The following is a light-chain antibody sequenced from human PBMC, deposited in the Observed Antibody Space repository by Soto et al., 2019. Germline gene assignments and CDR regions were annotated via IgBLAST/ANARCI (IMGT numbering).Light chain of an antibody. Sequence: QSALTQPASVSGSPGQSITISCTGTSSDVGGYNYVSWYQQHPGKAPKLMIYEVSNRPSGVSNRFSGSKSGNTASLTISGLQAEDEADYYCSSYTSSSTSYVFGNGTK. J-gene: IGLJ1*01. CDR1: SSDVGGYNY. CDR3: SSYTSSSTSYV. CDR2: EVS. V-gene: IGLV2-14*01.